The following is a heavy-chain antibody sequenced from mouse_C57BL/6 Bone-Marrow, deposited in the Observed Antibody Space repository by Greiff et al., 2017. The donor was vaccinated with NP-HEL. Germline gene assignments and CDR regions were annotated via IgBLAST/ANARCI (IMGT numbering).Heavy chain of an antibody. D-gene: IGHD2-5*01. V-gene: IGHV2-5*01. CDR2: IWRGGST. CDR1: GFSLTSYG. Sequence: VQLQESGPGLVQPSPSLSITCTVSGFSLTSYGVHWVRQSPGKGLEWLGVIWRGGSTNYNAAFMSRQSITMDNSTSQAFLKMNSLKADDTAIYYCAKKGDYSSYGFWYFDVWGTGTTVTVSS. J-gene: IGHJ1*03. CDR3: AKKGDYSSYGFWYFDV.